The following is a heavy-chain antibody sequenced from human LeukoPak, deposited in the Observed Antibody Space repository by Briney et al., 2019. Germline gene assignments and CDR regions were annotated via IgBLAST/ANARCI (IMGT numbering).Heavy chain of an antibody. CDR3: AKSDLVVVPAAHDY. CDR2: ISGSGGST. Sequence: QPGGSLRLSCAASGFTFSSYAMSWVRQAPGKGLEWVSAISGSGGSTYYADSVKGRFTISRDNSKDTLYLQMNSLRAEDTAVYYCAKSDLVVVPAAHDYWGQGTLVTVSS. CDR1: GFTFSSYA. V-gene: IGHV3-23*01. D-gene: IGHD2-2*01. J-gene: IGHJ4*02.